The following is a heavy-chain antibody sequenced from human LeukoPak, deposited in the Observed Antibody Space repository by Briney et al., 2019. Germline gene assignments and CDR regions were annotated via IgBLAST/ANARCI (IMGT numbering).Heavy chain of an antibody. J-gene: IGHJ4*02. CDR2: ISWGAGST. V-gene: IGHV3-43D*03. CDR3: AKDIAASGYGRFDY. Sequence: GGSLRLSCAASGFTFSSYSMNWVRQAPGKGLEWVSLISWGAGSTYYADSVKGRFTISRDNSKNSLYLQMNSLRAEDTALYYCAKDIAASGYGRFDYWGQGTLVTVSS. CDR1: GFTFSSYS. D-gene: IGHD5-12*01.